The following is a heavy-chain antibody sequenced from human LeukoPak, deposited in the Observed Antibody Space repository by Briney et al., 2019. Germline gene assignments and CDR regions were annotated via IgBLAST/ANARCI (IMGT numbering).Heavy chain of an antibody. D-gene: IGHD3-10*01. CDR1: GFTFSSYW. Sequence: GGSLRLSCAASGFTFSSYWMSWVRQAPGKGLEWVANIKQDGSEKYYVDSVEGRFTISRDNAKNSLYLQMNSLRAEDTAVYYCASLITMVRGVMEYWGQGTLVTVSS. V-gene: IGHV3-7*01. J-gene: IGHJ4*02. CDR3: ASLITMVRGVMEY. CDR2: IKQDGSEK.